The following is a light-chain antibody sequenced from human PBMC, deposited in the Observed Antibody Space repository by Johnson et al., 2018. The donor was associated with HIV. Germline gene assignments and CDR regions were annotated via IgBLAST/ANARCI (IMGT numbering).Light chain of an antibody. CDR3: GRWDGSLSSYG. CDR1: SSNIGNNY. Sequence: QSILTQPPSVSAAPGQKVTISCSGSSSNIGNNYVSWYQQLPGTAPKLLIYDNNKRPSGIPDRFSGSKSGTSATLGITGLQTGDEADYYCGRWDGSLSSYGFGTGTKGTVL. CDR2: DNN. J-gene: IGLJ1*01. V-gene: IGLV1-51*01.